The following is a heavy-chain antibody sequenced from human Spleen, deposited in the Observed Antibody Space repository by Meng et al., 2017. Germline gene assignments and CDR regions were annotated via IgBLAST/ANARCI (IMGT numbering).Heavy chain of an antibody. V-gene: IGHV4-34*01. CDR1: GWSFSGYY. CDR2: INHSGST. CDR3: ARGPTTMAHDFDY. J-gene: IGHJ4*02. D-gene: IGHD4-11*01. Sequence: GGAELFEPSEALAFTCAVHGWSFSGYYWSWIRQPPGKGLEGIGEINHSGSTNYNPSLESRATISVDTSQNNLSLKLSSVTAADSAVYYCARGPTTMAHDFDYWGQGTLVTVSS.